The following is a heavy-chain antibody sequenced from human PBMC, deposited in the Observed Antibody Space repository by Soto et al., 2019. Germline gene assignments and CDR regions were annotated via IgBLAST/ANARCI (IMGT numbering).Heavy chain of an antibody. Sequence: SETLSLTCTVSGGSMSTSSYYWGWVRQPPGGGLEWVGTIHYSGSTYYNPSLKSRVTISEDTSKNRFSLNLSSVTATDTAVYYCARQPRVGNKYYPLNDWGQGTLVTVSS. V-gene: IGHV4-39*01. CDR3: ARQPRVGNKYYPLND. CDR1: GGSMSTSSYY. D-gene: IGHD1-26*01. J-gene: IGHJ4*02. CDR2: IHYSGST.